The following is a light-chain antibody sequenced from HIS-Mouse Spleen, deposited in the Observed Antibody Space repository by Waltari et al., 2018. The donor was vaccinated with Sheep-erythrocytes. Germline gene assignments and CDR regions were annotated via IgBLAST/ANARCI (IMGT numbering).Light chain of an antibody. CDR1: SSNIGSNT. Sequence: QSVLTQPPSASGTPGQRVPIPCSGSSSNIGSNTVNWSQQPPGTAPKLLIYSNNQRPSGVPDRFSGSKSGTSASLAISGLQSEDEADYYCAAWDDSLNGPVFGGGTKLTVL. CDR2: SNN. V-gene: IGLV1-44*01. J-gene: IGLJ3*02. CDR3: AAWDDSLNGPV.